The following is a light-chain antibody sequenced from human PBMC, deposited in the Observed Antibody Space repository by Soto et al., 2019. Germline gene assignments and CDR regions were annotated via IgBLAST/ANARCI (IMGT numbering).Light chain of an antibody. V-gene: IGLV2-8*01. J-gene: IGLJ3*02. Sequence: QSALTQPPSASGSPGQSVTISCTGTSSDVGGYHYVSWYQQHPGKAPKLMIYEVNKRPSGVPDRFSGSKSGNTASLTVSGLQAEDEADYYCSSYAGSDSWVFGGGTKLTVL. CDR1: SSDVGGYHY. CDR2: EVN. CDR3: SSYAGSDSWV.